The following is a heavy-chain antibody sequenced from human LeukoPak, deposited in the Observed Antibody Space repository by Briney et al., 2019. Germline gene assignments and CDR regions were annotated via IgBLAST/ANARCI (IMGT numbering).Heavy chain of an antibody. V-gene: IGHV4-4*09. D-gene: IGHD3-22*01. CDR3: ARQRSNGYYPNWFDP. CDR1: GGSISSYY. Sequence: SETLSLTCTGSGGSISSYYWGWIRQPPGKGLEGIGYTYTSRSTNYNHSLKSRVTISVDTSKNQFSLKLSSVTAADTAVYYCARQRSNGYYPNWFDPWGQGTLVTVCS. J-gene: IGHJ5*02. CDR2: TYTSRST.